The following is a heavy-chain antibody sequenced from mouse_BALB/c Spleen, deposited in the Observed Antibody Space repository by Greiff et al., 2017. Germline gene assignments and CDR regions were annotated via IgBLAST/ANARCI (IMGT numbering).Heavy chain of an antibody. D-gene: IGHD1-2*01. CDR3: AREGVTATGFAY. J-gene: IGHJ3*01. CDR2: ISSGSSTI. CDR1: GFTFSSFG. Sequence: EVKLMESGGGLVQPGGSRKLSCAASGFTFSSFGMHWVRQAPEKGLEWVAYISSGSSTIYYADTVKGRFTISRDNPKNTLFLQMTSLGSEDTAMYYCAREGVTATGFAYWGQGTLVTVSA. V-gene: IGHV5-17*02.